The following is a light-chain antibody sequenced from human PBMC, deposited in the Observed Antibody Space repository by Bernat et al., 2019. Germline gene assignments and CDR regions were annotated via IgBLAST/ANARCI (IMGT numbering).Light chain of an antibody. CDR2: GAS. V-gene: IGKV3-20*01. J-gene: IGKJ1*01. CDR3: QQYGSSPRT. CDR1: QSFSSSY. Sequence: EIVLTQSPGTLSSSPGERATLSCRASQSFSSSYLAWYQQKPGQAPRLLIYGASSRATGIPDRSSGSESGTDFTVTISRLKPEDFAVYYCQQYGSSPRTFGQGTKVEIK.